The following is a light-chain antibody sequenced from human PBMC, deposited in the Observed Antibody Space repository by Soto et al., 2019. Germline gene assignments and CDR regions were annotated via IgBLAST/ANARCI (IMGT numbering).Light chain of an antibody. V-gene: IGKV3-15*01. CDR3: QQYNNWPPWT. Sequence: EIVMTQSPATLSVSPGERATLSCRASQSVSSNLAWYQQKPGQAPRLLIYGASTRATGIPARFSGSGSGTEFTLTISSLQSEDFAVYYCQQYNNWPPWTFGQGTKVDI. CDR2: GAS. CDR1: QSVSSN. J-gene: IGKJ1*01.